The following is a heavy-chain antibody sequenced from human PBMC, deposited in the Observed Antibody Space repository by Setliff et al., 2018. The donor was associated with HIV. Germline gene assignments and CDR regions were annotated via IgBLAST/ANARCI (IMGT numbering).Heavy chain of an antibody. CDR1: GGSFSDYY. Sequence: SETLSLTCAVYGGSFSDYYWSWIRQPPGKGLEYIGYISYSGSTNYKPSLKSRVTISVDTSKNQFSLKLTSVTAADTAIYYCARADDSSSWFLFDFWGQGTLVTVSS. V-gene: IGHV4-59*01. CDR3: ARADDSSSWFLFDF. D-gene: IGHD6-13*01. J-gene: IGHJ4*02. CDR2: ISYSGST.